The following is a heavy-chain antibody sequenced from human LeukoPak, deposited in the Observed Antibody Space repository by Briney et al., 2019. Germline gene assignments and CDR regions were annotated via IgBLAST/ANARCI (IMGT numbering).Heavy chain of an antibody. D-gene: IGHD2-2*01. J-gene: IGHJ5*02. Sequence: GGSLRLSCAAPGFTFSNAWMSWVRQAPGKGRKWVGRIKSKTDGGTTDYAAPGKGRFTISRDDSKNTVYLQMNSLKTEDTAVYYCTTDRFDCSSTSCYGSWFDPWGQGTLVTVSS. CDR3: TTDRFDCSSTSCYGSWFDP. CDR2: IKSKTDGGTT. CDR1: GFTFSNAW. V-gene: IGHV3-15*01.